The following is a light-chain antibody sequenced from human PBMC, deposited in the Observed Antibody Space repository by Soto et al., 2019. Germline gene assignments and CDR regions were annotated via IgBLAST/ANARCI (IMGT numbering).Light chain of an antibody. CDR3: GSWDSSMSAYV. J-gene: IGLJ1*01. CDR1: SSNIGGNS. CDR2: DGN. Sequence: QSVLTQPPSVSAAPGQKVTISCSGSSSNIGGNSVSWYQQLPGTAPKLLIYDGNKRPSGIPDRFSGSKSGTSATLGITGFQTGDEADYYCGSWDSSMSAYVFGNGTKVTVL. V-gene: IGLV1-51*01.